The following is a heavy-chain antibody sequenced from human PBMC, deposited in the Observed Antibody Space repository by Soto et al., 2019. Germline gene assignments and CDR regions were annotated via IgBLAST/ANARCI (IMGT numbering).Heavy chain of an antibody. D-gene: IGHD6-13*01. CDR3: ARDPVGDADYSSSWYYYYYGMDV. V-gene: IGHV1-69*01. Sequence: QVQLVQSGAEVKKPGSSVKVSCKASGGTFSSYAISWVRQAPGQGLEWMGGIIPIFGTANYAQKFQGRVTITADESTSTAYMELSSLRSEDTAVYYCARDPVGDADYSSSWYYYYYGMDVWGQGTTVTVSS. CDR2: IIPIFGTA. CDR1: GGTFSSYA. J-gene: IGHJ6*02.